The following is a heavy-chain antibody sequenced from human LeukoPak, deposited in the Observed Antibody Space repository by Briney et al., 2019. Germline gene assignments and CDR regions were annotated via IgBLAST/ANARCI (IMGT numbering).Heavy chain of an antibody. D-gene: IGHD3-9*01. V-gene: IGHV3-30*01. CDR1: GFTFSSYA. J-gene: IGHJ4*02. CDR3: ARDSYFDSLVVDY. Sequence: GRSLRLSCAASGFTFSSYAVHWVRQAPGKGLEWVSIISSDGTYEYYADSVKGRFTISRDNSKNTLYLQLNSLRAEDTAVYYCARDSYFDSLVVDYWGQGTLVTVSS. CDR2: ISSDGTYE.